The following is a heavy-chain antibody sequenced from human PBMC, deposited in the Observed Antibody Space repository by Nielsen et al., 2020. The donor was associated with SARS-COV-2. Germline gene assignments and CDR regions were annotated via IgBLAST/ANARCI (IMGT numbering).Heavy chain of an antibody. CDR3: ARGLMSGTPDFYYSYMDV. Sequence: GESLKISCAASGFTFSSFAMHWVRQAPGKGLEYVSGISSNGGSTYYADSVRGRFTISRDNSKNTLSLQMGSLRAEDMAVYFCARGLMSGTPDFYYSYMDVWDKGSTVTVSS. V-gene: IGHV3-64*02. CDR2: ISSNGGST. D-gene: IGHD1-7*01. J-gene: IGHJ6*03. CDR1: GFTFSSFA.